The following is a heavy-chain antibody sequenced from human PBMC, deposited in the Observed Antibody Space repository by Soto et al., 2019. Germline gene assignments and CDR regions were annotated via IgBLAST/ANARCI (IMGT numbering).Heavy chain of an antibody. CDR3: VKDTVVVINGGDFDY. V-gene: IGHV3-23*01. D-gene: IGHD3-22*01. CDR2: ISGDAGRT. Sequence: EVQLLESRGALVQPGGSLRLSCEASGFTYVKYAMSWVRQAPGKGPEWVSGISGDAGRTFYADSVKGRFTISRDNSKNTVYLQMNSLRVEDTAVYYCVKDTVVVINGGDFDYWGQGTLVTVSS. J-gene: IGHJ4*02. CDR1: GFTYVKYA.